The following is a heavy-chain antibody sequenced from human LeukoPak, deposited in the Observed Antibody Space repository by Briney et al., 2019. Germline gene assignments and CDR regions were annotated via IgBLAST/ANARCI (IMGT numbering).Heavy chain of an antibody. CDR1: GYTFTGYY. J-gene: IGHJ3*02. D-gene: IGHD3-3*01. CDR3: ARTYDFGRGPPGDAFDN. CDR2: INPNSGGT. Sequence: ASVKVSCKASGYTFTGYYMHWVRQAPGQGLEWMGWINPNSGGTNYAQKFQGWVTMTRDTSISTAYMELSRLRSDDTAVYYCARTYDFGRGPPGDAFDNWGQGTPVIVSS. V-gene: IGHV1-2*04.